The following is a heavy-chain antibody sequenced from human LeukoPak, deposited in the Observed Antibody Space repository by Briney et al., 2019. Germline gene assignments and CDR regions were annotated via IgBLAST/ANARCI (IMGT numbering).Heavy chain of an antibody. V-gene: IGHV3-74*01. CDR2: INSDGSST. Sequence: GGSLRLSCAASGFTFRSYWMHWVRQAPGKGLVWVSRINSDGSSTSYADSVKGRFTISRDNAKNTLYLQMNSLRAEDTAVYYCATGFFWSGYYALDYWGQGTLVTVSS. D-gene: IGHD3-3*01. CDR3: ATGFFWSGYYALDY. J-gene: IGHJ4*02. CDR1: GFTFRSYW.